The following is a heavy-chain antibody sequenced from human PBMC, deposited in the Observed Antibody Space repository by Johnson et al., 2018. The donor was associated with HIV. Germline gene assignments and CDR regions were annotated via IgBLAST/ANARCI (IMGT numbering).Heavy chain of an antibody. CDR2: INWNGGST. Sequence: VQLVESGGVVVQPGGSLRLSCETSRFTFDDYAMHWVRQAPGKGLEWVSGINWNGGSTGYADSVKGRFTISRDNAKTSLYLQMNSLRAEDTAVYYCARERLLGCRGLWPHDGFDIWGQGTMVTVSS. CDR1: RFTFDDYA. D-gene: IGHD3-22*01. CDR3: ARERLLGCRGLWPHDGFDI. V-gene: IGHV3-20*04. J-gene: IGHJ3*02.